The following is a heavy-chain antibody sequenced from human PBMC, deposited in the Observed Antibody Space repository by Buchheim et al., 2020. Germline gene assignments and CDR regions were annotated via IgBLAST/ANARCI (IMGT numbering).Heavy chain of an antibody. Sequence: EVQLVESGGGLVQPGGSLSLSCAASGFSFTSYSMTWVRQAPRKGLEWVANIKQDGSEKYYVDSVKGRFTISRDNARTSLYLQMNSLRAEDTAVYYCARGVYNFRSFYYYYGMDVWGQGTT. D-gene: IGHD5/OR15-5a*01. CDR3: ARGVYNFRSFYYYYGMDV. CDR1: GFSFTSYS. CDR2: IKQDGSEK. J-gene: IGHJ6*02. V-gene: IGHV3-7*01.